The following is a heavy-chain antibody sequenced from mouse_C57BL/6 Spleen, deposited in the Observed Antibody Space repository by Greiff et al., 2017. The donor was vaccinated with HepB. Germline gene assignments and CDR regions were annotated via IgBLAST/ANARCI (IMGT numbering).Heavy chain of an antibody. D-gene: IGHD1-1*01. J-gene: IGHJ3*01. CDR2: IDPSDSYT. Sequence: QVQLKQPGAELVMPGASVKLSCKASGYTFTSYWMHWVKQRPGQGLEWIGEIDPSDSYTNYNQKFKGKSTLTVDKSSSTAYMQLSSLTSEDSAVYYCARPIYYYGSREFAYWGQGTLVTVSA. V-gene: IGHV1-69*01. CDR1: GYTFTSYW. CDR3: ARPIYYYGSREFAY.